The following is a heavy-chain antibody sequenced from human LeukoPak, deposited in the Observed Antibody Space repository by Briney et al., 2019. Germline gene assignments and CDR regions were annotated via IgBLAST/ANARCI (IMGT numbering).Heavy chain of an antibody. Sequence: ASVKVSCKASGYTFTGYYMHWVRQAPGQGLEWMGRINPNSGGTNYAQKFQGRVTMTRDTSISTAYMELTRLRSDDTAMYYCARTYYDTLRGSRGDYWGQGTLVTVSS. CDR2: INPNSGGT. CDR3: ARTYYDTLRGSRGDY. D-gene: IGHD3-9*01. V-gene: IGHV1-2*06. CDR1: GYTFTGYY. J-gene: IGHJ4*02.